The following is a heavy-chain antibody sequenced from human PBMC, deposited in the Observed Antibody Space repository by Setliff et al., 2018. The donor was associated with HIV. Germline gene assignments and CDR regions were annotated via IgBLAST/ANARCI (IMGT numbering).Heavy chain of an antibody. CDR3: ARGGDWDYNYYMDV. CDR1: GDSVTSNTAA. D-gene: IGHD3-16*01. J-gene: IGHJ6*03. Sequence: SQTLSLTCAISGDSVTSNTAAWNWIRQSPSRGLEWLGRTYYRSKWSNDYAVSVKSRITINPDTSKNQFSLQLNSVTPEDTAVYFCARGGDWDYNYYMDVWDKGTTVTVSS. CDR2: TYYRSKWSN. V-gene: IGHV6-1*01.